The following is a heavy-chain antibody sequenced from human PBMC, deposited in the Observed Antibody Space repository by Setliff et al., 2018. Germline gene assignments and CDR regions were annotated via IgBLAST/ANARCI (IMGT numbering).Heavy chain of an antibody. D-gene: IGHD4-17*01. J-gene: IGHJ6*03. CDR3: ARGDYAYYYHYYMDV. V-gene: IGHV4-34*01. CDR1: GGSFSGYY. Sequence: PSETLSLTCAVYGGSFSGYYWSWIRQPPGKGLEWIGEINHSGSTNYNPSLKSRVTISVXXXKXQFSXXXXXVTXADTAVYYCARGDYAYYYHYYMDVWGKGTTVTVSS. CDR2: INHSGST.